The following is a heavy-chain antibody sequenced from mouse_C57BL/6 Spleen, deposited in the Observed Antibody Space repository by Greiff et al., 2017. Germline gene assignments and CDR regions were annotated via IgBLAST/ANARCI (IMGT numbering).Heavy chain of an antibody. CDR2: IDPNSGGT. CDR3: ARPYYGSSSYYAMDY. CDR1: GYTFTSYW. V-gene: IGHV1-72*01. D-gene: IGHD1-1*01. J-gene: IGHJ4*01. Sequence: QVQLQQPGAELVKPGASVKLSCKASGYTFTSYWMHWVKQRPGRGLEWIGRIDPNSGGTTYNEKFKSKATLTVDQPSSTAYMQLSSLTSEDSAVYYCARPYYGSSSYYAMDYWGQGTSVTVSS.